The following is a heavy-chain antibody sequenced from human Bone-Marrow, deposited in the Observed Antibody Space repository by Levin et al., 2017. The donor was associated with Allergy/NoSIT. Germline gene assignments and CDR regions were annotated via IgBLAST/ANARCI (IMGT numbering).Heavy chain of an antibody. CDR2: ISSIGHI. D-gene: IGHD6-19*01. CDR3: ARDIVPPRQWLAHLYYYGMDV. V-gene: IGHV3-21*01. Sequence: PGESLKISCRGFGFTFSSYRINWVRQAPGKGLEWVSAISSIGHIYFADSVKGRFTVSRDNAENSLSLQMNSLIVEDSAVYYCARDIVPPRQWLAHLYYYGMDVWGQGTTVTVS. J-gene: IGHJ6*02. CDR1: GFTFSSYR.